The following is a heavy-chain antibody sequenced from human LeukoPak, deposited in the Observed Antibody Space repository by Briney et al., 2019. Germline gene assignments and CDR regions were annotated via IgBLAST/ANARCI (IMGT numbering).Heavy chain of an antibody. D-gene: IGHD3-3*01. CDR3: ARGSPRITIFGVVIVPFDY. CDR1: GGSISSSSYY. V-gene: IGHV4-39*07. Sequence: PSETLSLTCTVSGGSISSSSYYWGWIRQPPGKGLEWIGSIYYSGSTNYNPSLKSRVTISVDTSKNQFSLKLSSVTAADTAVYYCARGSPRITIFGVVIVPFDYWGQGTLVTVSS. CDR2: IYYSGST. J-gene: IGHJ4*02.